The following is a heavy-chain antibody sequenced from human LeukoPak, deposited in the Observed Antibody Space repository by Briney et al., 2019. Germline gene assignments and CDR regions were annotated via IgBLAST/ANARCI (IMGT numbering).Heavy chain of an antibody. D-gene: IGHD3-22*01. V-gene: IGHV1-69*13. CDR2: IIPIFGTA. Sequence: GASVKVSCKASGGTFGSYAISWVRQAPGQGLEWMGGIIPIFGTANYAQKFQGRVTITADESTSTAYMELSSLRSEDTAVYYCAREGSGYTDAFDIWGQGTMVTVSS. CDR3: AREGSGYTDAFDI. J-gene: IGHJ3*02. CDR1: GGTFGSYA.